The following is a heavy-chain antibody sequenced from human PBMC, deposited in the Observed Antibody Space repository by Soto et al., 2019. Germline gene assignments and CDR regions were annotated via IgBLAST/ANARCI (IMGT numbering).Heavy chain of an antibody. J-gene: IGHJ4*02. Sequence: SQTLSLTCAISGDSVSSNSAAWNWIRQSPSRGLEWLGRTYYRSKWYNDYAVSVKSRITINPDTSKNQFSLQLNSVTPEDTAVYYCARDTLNVSIAVADNGAFDYCGQGTLVSVSS. CDR2: TYYRSKWYN. CDR3: ARDTLNVSIAVADNGAFDY. D-gene: IGHD6-19*01. CDR1: GDSVSSNSAA. V-gene: IGHV6-1*01.